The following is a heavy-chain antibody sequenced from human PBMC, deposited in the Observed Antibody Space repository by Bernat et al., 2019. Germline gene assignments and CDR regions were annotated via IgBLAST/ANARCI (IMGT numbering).Heavy chain of an antibody. CDR2: ISSSSSTI. V-gene: IGHV3-48*01. CDR1: GFTFSSYS. Sequence: EVQLLESGGGLVQPGGSLRLSCAASGFTFSSYSMNWVRQAPGKGLEWVSYISSSSSTIYYADSVKGRFTISRDNSKNTLYLQMNSLRAEDTAVYYCAKDPKSVVVPPSFDYWGQGTLVTVSS. J-gene: IGHJ4*02. D-gene: IGHD2-2*01. CDR3: AKDPKSVVVPPSFDY.